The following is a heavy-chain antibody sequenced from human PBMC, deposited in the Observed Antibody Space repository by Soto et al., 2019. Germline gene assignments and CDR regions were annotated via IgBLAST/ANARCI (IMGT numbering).Heavy chain of an antibody. Sequence: GGSLRLSCAASGFTFSSYDMHWVRQATGKGLEWVSAIGTAGDTYYPGSVKGRFTISRENAKNSLYLQMNSLRAGDTAVYYCARDHLYSSSSGLYYYGMDVWGQGTTVTVSS. CDR3: ARDHLYSSSSGLYYYGMDV. D-gene: IGHD6-6*01. V-gene: IGHV3-13*01. CDR1: GFTFSSYD. J-gene: IGHJ6*02. CDR2: IGTAGDT.